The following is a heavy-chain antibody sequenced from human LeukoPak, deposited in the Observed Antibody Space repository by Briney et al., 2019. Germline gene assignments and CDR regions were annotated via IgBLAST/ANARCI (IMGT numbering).Heavy chain of an antibody. CDR3: AKGGADYGDYRAFDI. D-gene: IGHD4-17*01. J-gene: IGHJ3*02. CDR2: FDPEDGET. CDR1: GYTLTELS. Sequence: GASVKVSCKVSGYTLTELSMHWVRQAPGKGLEWMGGFDPEDGETIYAQKFQGRVTITRDTSASTAYMELSSLRSEDTAVYYCAKGGADYGDYRAFDIWGQGTMVTVSS. V-gene: IGHV1-24*01.